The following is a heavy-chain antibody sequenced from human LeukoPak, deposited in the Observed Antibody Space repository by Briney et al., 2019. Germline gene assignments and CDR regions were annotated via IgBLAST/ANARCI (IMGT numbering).Heavy chain of an antibody. Sequence: PGGSLRLSCAGSGFTFTNYAMNWVRQSPGKGLEWVSSISGSGDSTYYADSVKGRFTISRDNSKNTLYLQMNSLRAEDTAVYYCAKGGYCSSTSCPCDYWGQGTLVTVSS. CDR1: GFTFTNYA. J-gene: IGHJ4*02. CDR3: AKGGYCSSTSCPCDY. D-gene: IGHD2-2*01. V-gene: IGHV3-23*01. CDR2: ISGSGDST.